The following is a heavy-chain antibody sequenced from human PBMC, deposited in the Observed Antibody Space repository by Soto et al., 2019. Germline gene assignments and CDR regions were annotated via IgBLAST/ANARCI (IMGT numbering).Heavy chain of an antibody. CDR1: GGTFSSYT. D-gene: IGHD1-20*01. Sequence: QVQLVQSGAEVKKPGSSVKVSCKASGGTFSSYTISWVRQAPGQGLQWMGRIIPILGISNYAQKFQGRVTITADKSTSTAYMELSSLRSEDTAVYYCARDRTVVTGTGGLDYWGQGTLVTVSS. CDR3: ARDRTVVTGTGGLDY. CDR2: IIPILGIS. J-gene: IGHJ4*02. V-gene: IGHV1-69*08.